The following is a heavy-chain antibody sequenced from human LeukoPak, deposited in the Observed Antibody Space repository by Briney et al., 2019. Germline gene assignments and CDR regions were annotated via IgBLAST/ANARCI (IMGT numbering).Heavy chain of an antibody. V-gene: IGHV3-30*04. CDR2: ISYDGSNR. D-gene: IGHD3-22*01. CDR3: ARGSTMIRNALDI. Sequence: GGSLRLSCAASGFTFSTYTMHWVRQAPGKGLQWVALISYDGSNRYYTDSVEGRFTISRDNAKNTLYLQMDSLRVEDTALYYCARGSTMIRNALDIWGQGTMVTVSS. J-gene: IGHJ3*02. CDR1: GFTFSTYT.